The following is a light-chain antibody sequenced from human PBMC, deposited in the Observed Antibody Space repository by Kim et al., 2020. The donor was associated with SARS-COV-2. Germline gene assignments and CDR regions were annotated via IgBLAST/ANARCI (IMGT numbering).Light chain of an antibody. CDR1: SSDVGAYNY. CDR2: EVN. V-gene: IGLV2-14*01. CDR3: NSYTKSATLV. Sequence: LTQPASVSGSPGQSITISCTGTSSDVGAYNYVSWYQHHPGKAPKLMIYEVNNRPSGVSNRFSGSKSGNTASLTISGLQAEDEADYYCNSYTKSATLVFGGGTKVPS. J-gene: IGLJ3*02.